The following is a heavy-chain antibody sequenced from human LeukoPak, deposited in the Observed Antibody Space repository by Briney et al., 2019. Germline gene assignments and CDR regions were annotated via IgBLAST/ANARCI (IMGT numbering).Heavy chain of an antibody. J-gene: IGHJ4*02. CDR3: ARGSARGTYLYYFDY. V-gene: IGHV3-48*03. Sequence: GGSLRLSCAASGFSLINYEMNWVRQAPGKGLEWVPYISSSANAVYYADSVQGRFSISRDSAKKSLYLQMNSLRAEDTAVYYCARGSARGTYLYYFDYWGQGTLVTVSS. CDR1: GFSLINYE. CDR2: ISSSANAV.